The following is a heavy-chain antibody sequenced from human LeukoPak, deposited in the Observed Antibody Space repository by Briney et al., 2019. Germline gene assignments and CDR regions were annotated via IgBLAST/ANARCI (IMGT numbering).Heavy chain of an antibody. CDR2: IGGRGVST. J-gene: IGHJ4*02. V-gene: IGHV3-23*01. Sequence: GSLRLSCAASGFTFGSYALSWVRQAPGKGLEWVSAIGGRGVSTNYADPVKGRFTISRDNSKNTLYLQMNSLKAEDTALYYCAKYSGYSGYGYYFDYWGQGTLVTVSS. CDR1: GFTFGSYA. D-gene: IGHD5-12*01. CDR3: AKYSGYSGYGYYFDY.